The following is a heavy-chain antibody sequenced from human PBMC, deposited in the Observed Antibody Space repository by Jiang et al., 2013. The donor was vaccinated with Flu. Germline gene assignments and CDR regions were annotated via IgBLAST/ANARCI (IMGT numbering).Heavy chain of an antibody. V-gene: IGHV4-59*08. D-gene: IGHD3-22*01. J-gene: IGHJ4*02. CDR3: ARHSDSSRYYSIY. CDR2: IYNSGST. CDR1: GGAINNYY. Sequence: LLKPSETLSLNCTVSGGAINNYYWSWIRQPPGKRLEWIGYIYNSGSTKYNPSLKSRVTISEDTSKNQFSLKLSSVTAADTAVYYCARHSDSSRYYSIYWGQGTLVTVSS.